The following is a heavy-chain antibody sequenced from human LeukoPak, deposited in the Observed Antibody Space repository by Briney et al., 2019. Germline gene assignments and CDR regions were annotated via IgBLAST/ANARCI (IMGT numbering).Heavy chain of an antibody. J-gene: IGHJ5*02. CDR3: ARGRASRTQGFSGYSHPTNNWFDP. CDR2: IYYSGST. D-gene: IGHD6-13*01. CDR1: GGSISNDNYY. V-gene: IGHV4-61*01. Sequence: PSETLSLTCTVSGGSISNDNYYWSWIRQPPGKGLEWIGYIYYSGSTNYNPSLKSRVTISVDTSKNQFSLKLSSVTAADTAVYYCARGRASRTQGFSGYSHPTNNWFDPWGQGTLVTVSS.